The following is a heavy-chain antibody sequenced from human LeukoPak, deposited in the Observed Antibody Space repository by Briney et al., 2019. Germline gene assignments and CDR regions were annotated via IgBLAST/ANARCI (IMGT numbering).Heavy chain of an antibody. CDR2: IYYSGST. V-gene: IGHV4-31*03. Sequence: KTSETLSLTCTVSGGSISSGGYYWSWIRQHPGKGLEWIGYIYYSGSTYYNPSLKSRVTISVDTSKNQFSLKLSSVTAADTAVYYCARAIGSYYGYFDYWGQGTLVTVSS. J-gene: IGHJ4*02. CDR1: GGSISSGGYY. D-gene: IGHD1-26*01. CDR3: ARAIGSYYGYFDY.